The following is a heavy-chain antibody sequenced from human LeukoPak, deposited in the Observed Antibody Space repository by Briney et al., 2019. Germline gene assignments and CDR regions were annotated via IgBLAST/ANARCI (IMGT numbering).Heavy chain of an antibody. D-gene: IGHD4-17*01. CDR3: ARALLNDYGDYVHFDF. J-gene: IGHJ4*02. CDR2: ISTYNGNT. Sequence: GASVKVSCKTSGYTFTRDAISWMRQAPGQGLEWMGWISTYNGNTNYAPNLQGRVTMTTDTSTTTAYMELRSLRSDDTAVYYCARALLNDYGDYVHFDFWGQGTLVTVSS. V-gene: IGHV1-18*01. CDR1: GYTFTRDA.